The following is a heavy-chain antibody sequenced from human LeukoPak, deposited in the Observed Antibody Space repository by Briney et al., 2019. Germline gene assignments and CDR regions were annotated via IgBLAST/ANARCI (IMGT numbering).Heavy chain of an antibody. V-gene: IGHV4-59*05. CDR1: GGSISSYY. CDR2: IYYSGST. Sequence: SETLSLTCTVSGGSISSYYWSWIRQPPGKGLEWIGSIYYSGSTYYNPSLKSRVTISVDTSKNQFSLKLSSVTAADTAVYYCARLRDDYVWGSFLFDYWGQGTLVTVSS. D-gene: IGHD3-16*01. J-gene: IGHJ4*02. CDR3: ARLRDDYVWGSFLFDY.